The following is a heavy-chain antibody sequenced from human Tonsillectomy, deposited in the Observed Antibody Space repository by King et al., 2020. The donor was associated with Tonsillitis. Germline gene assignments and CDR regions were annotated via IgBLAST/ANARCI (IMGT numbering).Heavy chain of an antibody. CDR3: AQLEYYYYYMDV. V-gene: IGHV4-59*08. Sequence: QLQESGPGLVKPSETLSLTCTVSGGSISSNYWSWIRQPPGKGLEWIGYIYYSGSTNYNPSLKSRVTISVDTSKNQFSLKLSSVTAADTAVYYCAQLEYYYYYMDVWGKGTTVTVSS. CDR1: GGSISSNY. J-gene: IGHJ6*03. D-gene: IGHD5-24*01. CDR2: IYYSGST.